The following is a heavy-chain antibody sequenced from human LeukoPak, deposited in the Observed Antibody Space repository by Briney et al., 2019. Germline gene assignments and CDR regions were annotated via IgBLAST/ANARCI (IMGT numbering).Heavy chain of an antibody. CDR3: ARVGSPYYFDY. V-gene: IGHV3-30*04. CDR2: ISYDGSNK. J-gene: IGHJ4*02. D-gene: IGHD2-15*01. CDR1: GFTFSSYA. Sequence: QPGRSLRLSCAASGFTFSSYAMHWVRQAPGKGLEWVAAISYDGSNKYYADSVKGRFTISRDNSKNTLYLQMNSLRAEDTAVYYCARVGSPYYFDYWGQGTLVTVSS.